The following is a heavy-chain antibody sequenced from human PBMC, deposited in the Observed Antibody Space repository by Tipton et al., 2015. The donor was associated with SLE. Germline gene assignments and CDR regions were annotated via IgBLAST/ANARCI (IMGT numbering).Heavy chain of an antibody. V-gene: IGHV3-74*01. J-gene: IGHJ6*02. CDR1: GFTFSDYW. CDR3: ARDGEAVAGPRGGSYYGMDV. CDR2: INGDESST. D-gene: IGHD6-19*01. Sequence: SLRLSCAASGFTFSDYWMHWVRQAPGKGLVWVSRINGDESSTSYADSVRGRFTISRDNAKNTLYLQMNSLRAEDTAVYYCARDGEAVAGPRGGSYYGMDVWGQGTTVTVSS.